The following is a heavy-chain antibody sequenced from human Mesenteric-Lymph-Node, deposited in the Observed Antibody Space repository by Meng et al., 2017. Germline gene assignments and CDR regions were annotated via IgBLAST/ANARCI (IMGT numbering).Heavy chain of an antibody. CDR2: VYHNGNA. CDR1: GGSIRSNNW. CDR3: ASSDYYRSDY. V-gene: IGHV4-4*02. D-gene: IGHD3-22*01. Sequence: LQQGPGPGLLKPSGPLSLTCAVSGGSIRSNNWWSWVRQPPGKGLEWIGEVYHNGNANYNPSLKSRVTISLDKSKNQLSLKLNSVTAADTAVYYCASSDYYRSDYWGQGTLVTVSS. J-gene: IGHJ4*02.